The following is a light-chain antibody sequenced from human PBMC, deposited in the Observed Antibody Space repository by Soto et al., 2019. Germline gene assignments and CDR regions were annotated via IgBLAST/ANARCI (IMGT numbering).Light chain of an antibody. V-gene: IGKV1-8*01. CDR1: QGISSF. CDR2: AAA. J-gene: IGKJ2*01. CDR3: QQYLSYPYT. Sequence: ALRMTQSPSSISASTGDRVTITCRASQGISSFLAWYQQKPGKAPKLLIYAAATLQRGAPSRFSASGSGTDFTLTSSRLQSEDFATYFCQQYLSYPYTFGQGTKLEI.